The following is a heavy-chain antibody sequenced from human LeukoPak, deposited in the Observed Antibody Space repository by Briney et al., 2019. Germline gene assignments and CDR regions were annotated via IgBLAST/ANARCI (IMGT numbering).Heavy chain of an antibody. Sequence: PGGSLRLSCAASRFTFSSYSMNWVRQAPGQGLEWVSSLSSDSTYIYYADSVKGRFTISRDNAKNSLYLQMNSLRAEDTAVYYCARESYYDSSGFYYYFDYWGQGTVVTVSS. D-gene: IGHD3-22*01. CDR2: LSSDSTYI. CDR1: RFTFSSYS. V-gene: IGHV3-21*01. CDR3: ARESYYDSSGFYYYFDY. J-gene: IGHJ4*02.